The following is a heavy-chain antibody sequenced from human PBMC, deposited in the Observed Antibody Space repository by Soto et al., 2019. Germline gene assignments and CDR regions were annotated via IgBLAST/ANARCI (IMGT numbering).Heavy chain of an antibody. J-gene: IGHJ4*02. CDR2: VSHTGNT. CDR1: SGSITSSNW. CDR3: ARNRYGGYDFDY. D-gene: IGHD5-12*01. V-gene: IGHV4-4*02. Sequence: QVQLQESGPGLVKPSGTLSLTCAVSSGSITSSNWWSWVRQPPGKGLEWIGEVSHTGNTNYIPSLKSRVTISVDKSRNQFSLSLSSVTAADTAVYYCARNRYGGYDFDYWGQGTLVTVSS.